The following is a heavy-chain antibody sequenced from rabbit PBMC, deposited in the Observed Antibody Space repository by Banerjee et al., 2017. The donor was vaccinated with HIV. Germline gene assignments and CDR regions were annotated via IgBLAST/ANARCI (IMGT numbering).Heavy chain of an antibody. CDR3: ARDAGYAGYGYATGYFNL. V-gene: IGHV1S7*01. Sequence: QLKETGGGLVQPGGSLTLSCKASGFDFSSYYMSWVRQAPGKGLEWIGIIYAGKGSTDYASWVNGRFTISSDNAQNTVDLQMNSLTAADTATYFCARDAGYAGYGYATGYFNLWGPGTLVTVS. CDR2: IYAGKGST. CDR1: GFDFSSYY. J-gene: IGHJ4*01. D-gene: IGHD6-1*01.